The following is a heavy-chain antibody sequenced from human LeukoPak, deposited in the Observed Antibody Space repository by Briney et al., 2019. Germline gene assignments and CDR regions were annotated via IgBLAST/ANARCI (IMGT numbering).Heavy chain of an antibody. D-gene: IGHD3-3*01. Sequence: GGSLRLSCAASGFTFSSYWMSWVRQAPGKGLEWVANIKQDGSEKYYVDSVRGRVTISRDNAENSLFLQMNRLRVEDTAVYYCTRDFGRSSYYFDFWGQGTLVTVSS. V-gene: IGHV3-7*01. J-gene: IGHJ4*02. CDR1: GFTFSSYW. CDR3: TRDFGRSSYYFDF. CDR2: IKQDGSEK.